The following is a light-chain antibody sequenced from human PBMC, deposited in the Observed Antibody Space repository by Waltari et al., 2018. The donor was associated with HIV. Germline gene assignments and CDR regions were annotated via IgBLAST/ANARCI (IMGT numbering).Light chain of an antibody. J-gene: IGLJ3*02. V-gene: IGLV2-14*01. CDR1: SNDLRNYNY. CDR3: TSYISSSSPV. CDR2: EVS. Sequence: QSALTQPASVSGSPGQSITISCTGTSNDLRNYNYVSWYQHHPGKAPKVIIYEVSNRPSGVSSRFSGSISANTASLTISGLQAEDEADYFCTSYISSSSPVFGGGTKVTVL.